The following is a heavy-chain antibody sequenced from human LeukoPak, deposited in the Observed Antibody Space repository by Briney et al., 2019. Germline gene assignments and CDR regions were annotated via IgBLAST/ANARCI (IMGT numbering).Heavy chain of an antibody. D-gene: IGHD1-26*01. CDR3: ARRPIVGSTGFYFDP. Sequence: SEALSLTCNVSGGSISTTTNSWGWAWIRQRPTKGLEWIGSIYYGGSPYYTSSLKSRVTISVDTSKNQFSLKLASLTAADTAVYYCARRPIVGSTGFYFDPWGPGTLVTVSS. J-gene: IGHJ5*02. V-gene: IGHV4-39*01. CDR2: IYYGGSP. CDR1: GGSISTTTNS.